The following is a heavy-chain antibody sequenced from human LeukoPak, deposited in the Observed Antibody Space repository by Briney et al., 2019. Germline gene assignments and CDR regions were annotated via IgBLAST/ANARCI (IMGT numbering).Heavy chain of an antibody. J-gene: IGHJ4*02. Sequence: GESLKISCKGSGYIFTSYWVGWVRQMPGKALEWMGIIYPGGSDTRYSPSFQGQVTISADKSISTAYLQWSSLKASDTAMYYCARLDTDKYSGNYYDYFDYWGQGTLVTVSS. V-gene: IGHV5-51*01. CDR1: GYIFTSYW. CDR3: ARLDTDKYSGNYYDYFDY. D-gene: IGHD1-26*01. CDR2: IYPGGSDT.